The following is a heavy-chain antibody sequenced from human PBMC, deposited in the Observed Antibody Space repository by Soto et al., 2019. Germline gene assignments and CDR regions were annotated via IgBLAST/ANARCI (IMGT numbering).Heavy chain of an antibody. V-gene: IGHV3-48*03. CDR1: GFTFSSYE. D-gene: IGHD4-17*01. J-gene: IGHJ5*02. Sequence: GGSLRLSCAASGFTFSSYEMNWVRQAPGKGLEWVSYISSSGSTIYYADSVKGRFTISRDNAKNSLYLQMNSLRAEDTAVYYCERDRDYGEGNWFDPWGQGTLVTVSS. CDR2: ISSSGSTI. CDR3: ERDRDYGEGNWFDP.